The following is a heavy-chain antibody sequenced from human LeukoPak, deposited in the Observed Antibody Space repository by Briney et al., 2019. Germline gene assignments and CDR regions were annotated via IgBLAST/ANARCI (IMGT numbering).Heavy chain of an antibody. CDR2: IRYDGSKK. J-gene: IGHJ2*01. CDR1: GFTFSSYG. V-gene: IGHV3-30*02. CDR3: ARAAYSSTWYSRYFDL. D-gene: IGHD6-13*01. Sequence: GGSLRLSCAASGFTFSSYGMHWVRQAPGKGLEWVAFIRYDGSKKYYADSVKGRFTISRENAKNSLYLQMNSLGAGDTAVYYCARAAYSSTWYSRYFDLWGRGTLVTVSS.